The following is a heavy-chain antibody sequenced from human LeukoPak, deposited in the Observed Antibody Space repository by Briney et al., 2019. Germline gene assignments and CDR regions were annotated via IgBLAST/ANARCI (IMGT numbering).Heavy chain of an antibody. J-gene: IGHJ3*02. V-gene: IGHV3-48*03. CDR2: ISSSGSTI. CDR1: GFTFSSYE. CDR3: ARGTYAFDI. Sequence: GGSLRLSCAASGFTFSSYEMNWVRQAPGRGLEWVSYISSSGSTIYYADSVKGRFTISRDNAKDSLYLQMNSLRAEDTAVYYCARGTYAFDIWGQGTMVTVSS.